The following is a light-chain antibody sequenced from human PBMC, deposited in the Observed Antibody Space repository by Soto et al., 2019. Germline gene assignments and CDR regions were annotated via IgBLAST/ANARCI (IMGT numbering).Light chain of an antibody. J-gene: IGLJ1*01. CDR3: LLSHSGARPYV. V-gene: IGLV7-46*01. Sequence: QAVVTQEPSLTVSPGGTVTLTCGSSTGAVTSGHYPYWFQQKPGQAPRTLIDDTSKKHFWTPARFSGSLLGGKAALTLSGAQPEDEGDYYCLLSHSGARPYVFGSGTKVTVL. CDR1: TGAVTSGHY. CDR2: DTS.